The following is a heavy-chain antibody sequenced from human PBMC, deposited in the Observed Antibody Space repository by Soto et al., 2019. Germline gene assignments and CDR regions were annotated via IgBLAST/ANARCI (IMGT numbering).Heavy chain of an antibody. D-gene: IGHD3-3*01. CDR1: GFTFTSSA. Sequence: SVKVSCKASGFTFTSSAVQWVRQARGQRLEWIGWIVVGSGNTNYAQKFQERVTITRDMSTSTAYMELSSLRSEDTAVYYCAAGGSEITIFGVVINPRYVYYYGMDVWGQGTTVTVSS. V-gene: IGHV1-58*01. CDR3: AAGGSEITIFGVVINPRYVYYYGMDV. J-gene: IGHJ6*02. CDR2: IVVGSGNT.